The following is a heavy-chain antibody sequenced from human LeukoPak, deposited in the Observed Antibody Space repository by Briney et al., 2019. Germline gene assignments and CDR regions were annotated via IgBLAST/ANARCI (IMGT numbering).Heavy chain of an antibody. Sequence: GGSLRLSCAASGFTFTSYTLAWVRQAPGKGLEWVSAISASGDTTYYADSLKGRFTISRDNANNMVYLQMDSLRAEDTALYYCAKIYTNSWYSFDCWGQGTRVTVSS. J-gene: IGHJ4*02. CDR2: ISASGDTT. D-gene: IGHD6-13*01. CDR3: AKIYTNSWYSFDC. CDR1: GFTFTSYT. V-gene: IGHV3-23*01.